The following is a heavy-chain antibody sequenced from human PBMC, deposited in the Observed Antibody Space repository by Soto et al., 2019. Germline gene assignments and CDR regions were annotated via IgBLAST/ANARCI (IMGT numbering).Heavy chain of an antibody. Sequence: ASVKVSCKASGYTFTGYYMHWVRQAPGQGLEWMGWINPNSGGTNYAQKFQGWVTMTRDTSISTAYMELSRLRSDDTAVYYCATSPSSSYVEAFDIWGQGTMVTVSS. V-gene: IGHV1-2*04. D-gene: IGHD6-6*01. CDR2: INPNSGGT. J-gene: IGHJ3*02. CDR1: GYTFTGYY. CDR3: ATSPSSSYVEAFDI.